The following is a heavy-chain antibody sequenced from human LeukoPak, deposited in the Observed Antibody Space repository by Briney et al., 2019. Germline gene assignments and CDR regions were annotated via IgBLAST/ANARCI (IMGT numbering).Heavy chain of an antibody. D-gene: IGHD2-21*02. J-gene: IGHJ4*02. CDR1: GGSISSGDYS. Sequence: PSETLSLTCTVSGGSISSGDYSWSWIRQPPGKGLEWIGYIYYSGSTYYNPSLKSRVTISVDTSKNPFSLKLSSVTAADTAVYYCASLRVLGGGDSVDYWGQGTLVTVSS. CDR3: ASLRVLGGGDSVDY. CDR2: IYYSGST. V-gene: IGHV4-30-4*01.